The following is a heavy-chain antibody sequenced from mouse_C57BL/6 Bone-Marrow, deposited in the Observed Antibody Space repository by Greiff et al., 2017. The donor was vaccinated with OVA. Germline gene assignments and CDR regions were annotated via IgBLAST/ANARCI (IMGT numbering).Heavy chain of an antibody. CDR2: IYPGDGDT. CDR1: GYAFSSSW. CDR3: ALGPGDWYFDV. Sequence: QVQLKQSGPELVKPGASVKISCKASGYAFSSSWMNWVKQRPGKGLEWIGRIYPGDGDTNYNGKFKGKATLTADKSSSTAYMQLSSLTSEDSAVYFCALGPGDWYFDVWGTGTTVTVSS. D-gene: IGHD4-1*01. J-gene: IGHJ1*03. V-gene: IGHV1-82*01.